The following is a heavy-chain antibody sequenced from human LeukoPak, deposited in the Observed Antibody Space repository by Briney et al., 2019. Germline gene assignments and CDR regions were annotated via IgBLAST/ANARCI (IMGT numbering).Heavy chain of an antibody. J-gene: IGHJ3*02. D-gene: IGHD3-22*01. Sequence: GRSLRLSCAASGFTFSSYSMNWVRQAPGKGLEWVSYISSSGSTIYYADSVKGRFTISRDNAKNSLYLQMNSLRAEDTAVYYCARSRITMIVGLNDAFDIWGQGTMVTVSS. CDR2: ISSSGSTI. V-gene: IGHV3-48*04. CDR3: ARSRITMIVGLNDAFDI. CDR1: GFTFSSYS.